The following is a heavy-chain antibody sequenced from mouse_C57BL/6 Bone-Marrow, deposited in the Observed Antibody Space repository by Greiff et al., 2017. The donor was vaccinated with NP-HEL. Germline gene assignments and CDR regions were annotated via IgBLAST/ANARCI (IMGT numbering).Heavy chain of an antibody. D-gene: IGHD1-1*01. J-gene: IGHJ1*03. V-gene: IGHV1-54*01. CDR3: ARSGFGYYGSSSSYWYFDV. CDR1: GYAFTNYL. Sequence: QVHVKQSGAELVRPGTSVKVSCKASGYAFTNYLIEWVKQRPGQGLEWIGVINPGSGGTNYNEKFKGKATLTADKSSSTAYMQLSSLTSEDSAVYFCARSGFGYYGSSSSYWYFDVWGTGTTVTVSS. CDR2: INPGSGGT.